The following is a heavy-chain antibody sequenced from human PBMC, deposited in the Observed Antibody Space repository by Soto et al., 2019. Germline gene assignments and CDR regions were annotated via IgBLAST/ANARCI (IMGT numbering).Heavy chain of an antibody. J-gene: IGHJ4*02. CDR1: GFTFSSYW. Sequence: GSLRLSCAASGFTFSSYWMSWVRQAPGKGLEWVANIKQDGSEKYYVDPVKGRFTISRDNAKNSLYLQMNSLRAEDTAVYYCARDVVVPAAIRLDYWGQGTLVTVSS. V-gene: IGHV3-7*01. D-gene: IGHD2-2*01. CDR3: ARDVVVPAAIRLDY. CDR2: IKQDGSEK.